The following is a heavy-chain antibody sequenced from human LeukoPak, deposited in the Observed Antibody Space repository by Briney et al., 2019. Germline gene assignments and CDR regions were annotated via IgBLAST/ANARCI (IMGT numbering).Heavy chain of an antibody. CDR3: ARGLYTSSSYNWFDP. D-gene: IGHD1-26*01. Sequence: GGSLRLSCAASGFTVSSNYMSWVRQAPGKGLEWVSGLYSGGSIYYADSVKGRFTISRDNSKNTLYLQMNSLRAEDTAVYYCARGLYTSSSYNWFDPWGQGTLVTVSS. J-gene: IGHJ5*02. CDR2: LYSGGSI. CDR1: GFTVSSNY. V-gene: IGHV3-53*01.